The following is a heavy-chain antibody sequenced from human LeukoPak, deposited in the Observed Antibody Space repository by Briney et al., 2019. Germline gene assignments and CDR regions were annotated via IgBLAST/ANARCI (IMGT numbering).Heavy chain of an antibody. J-gene: IGHJ3*01. CDR2: ITWNSGSI. CDR1: GFTFDDYA. D-gene: IGHD7-27*01. V-gene: IGHV3-9*01. Sequence: GRSLRLSCAASGFTFDDYAMHWVRQGPGKGLEWVSGITWNSGSIGYADSVRGRFTISRDNAKNSLYLQVNSLRAEDTALYYCAKDTTIGWGPNNAFDVWGQGTMVTVSS. CDR3: AKDTTIGWGPNNAFDV.